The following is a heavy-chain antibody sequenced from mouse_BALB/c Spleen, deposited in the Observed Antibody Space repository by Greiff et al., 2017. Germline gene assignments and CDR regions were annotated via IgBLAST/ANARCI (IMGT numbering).Heavy chain of an antibody. D-gene: IGHD2-1*01. V-gene: IGHV5-17*02. CDR3: ARYYYGKAYFDY. Sequence: EVQLVESGGGLVQPGGSRKLSCAASGFTFSSFGMHWVRQAPEKGLEWVAYISSGSSTIYYADTVKGRFTISRDNPKNTLFLQMTSLRSEDTAMYYCARYYYGKAYFDYWGQGTTLTVSS. CDR2: ISSGSSTI. CDR1: GFTFSSFG. J-gene: IGHJ2*01.